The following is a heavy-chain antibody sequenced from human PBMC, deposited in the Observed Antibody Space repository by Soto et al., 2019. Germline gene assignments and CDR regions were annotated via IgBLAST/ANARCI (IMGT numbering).Heavy chain of an antibody. CDR2: ISYDGSNK. Sequence: PGGSLRLSCAASGFTFSSYGMHWVRQAPGKGLEWVAVISYDGSNKYYADSVKGRFTISRDNSKNTLYLQMNSLRAEDTAVYYCAKDHSGAVGSYYYVYYFDYWGQGTLVTVSS. D-gene: IGHD1-26*01. CDR3: AKDHSGAVGSYYYVYYFDY. V-gene: IGHV3-30*18. CDR1: GFTFSSYG. J-gene: IGHJ4*02.